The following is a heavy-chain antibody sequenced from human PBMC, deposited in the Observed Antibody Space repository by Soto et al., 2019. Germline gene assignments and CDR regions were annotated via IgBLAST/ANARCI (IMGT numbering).Heavy chain of an antibody. D-gene: IGHD2-15*01. CDR3: TRANRYCSGGSCSSFDYGMDV. CDR1: GFTFSGSA. J-gene: IGHJ6*02. CDR2: IRSKANNYAT. V-gene: IGHV3-73*01. Sequence: GGSLRLSCAASGFTFSGSAMHWVRQASGKGLEWVGRIRSKANNYATAYAASVKGRFTVSRDDSKNTAYLQMNSLKIEDTAVYYCTRANRYCSGGSCSSFDYGMDVWGQGTTVTVSS.